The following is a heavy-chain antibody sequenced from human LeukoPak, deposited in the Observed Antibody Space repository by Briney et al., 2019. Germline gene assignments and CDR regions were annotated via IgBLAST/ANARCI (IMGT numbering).Heavy chain of an antibody. D-gene: IGHD4-17*01. CDR3: ARDNYYGDYTIDY. J-gene: IGHJ4*02. CDR2: ISSSSYI. CDR1: GFSFSTYS. Sequence: AGRSLRLSCAASGFSFSTYSMNWVRQAPGKGLEWVSSISSSSYIYYADSVRGRFTISRDNAKNSLYLQMNSLRAEDTAVYFCARDNYYGDYTIDYWGQGTLVTVSS. V-gene: IGHV3-21*01.